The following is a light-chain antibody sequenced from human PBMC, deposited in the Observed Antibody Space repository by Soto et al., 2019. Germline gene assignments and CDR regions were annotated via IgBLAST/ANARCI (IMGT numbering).Light chain of an antibody. CDR1: SSNIGSTYD. Sequence: QSALTQPTSVSGAPGQRVTISCTGSSSNIGSTYDVQWYQQLPGTAPKLLIHGNTDRPSGVPDRFSGSKSGTSASLAITGLQADDEDDYYCQSYDDSLSVHYVFGTGTKLTVL. CDR2: GNT. CDR3: QSYDDSLSVHYV. V-gene: IGLV1-40*01. J-gene: IGLJ1*01.